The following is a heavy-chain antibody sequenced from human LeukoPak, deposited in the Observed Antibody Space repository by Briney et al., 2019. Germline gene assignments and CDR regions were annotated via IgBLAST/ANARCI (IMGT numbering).Heavy chain of an antibody. D-gene: IGHD1-20*01. CDR1: GFTFSSYW. Sequence: SGGSRRLSCAASGFTFSSYWMSWVRQAPGKGLEWVANIKQDGSEKCYVDSVKGRFTISRDNAKNSLYLQMNSLRAEDTAVYYCARDRWAITGTGINWFDPWGQGTLVTVSS. CDR3: ARDRWAITGTGINWFDP. J-gene: IGHJ5*02. V-gene: IGHV3-7*05. CDR2: IKQDGSEK.